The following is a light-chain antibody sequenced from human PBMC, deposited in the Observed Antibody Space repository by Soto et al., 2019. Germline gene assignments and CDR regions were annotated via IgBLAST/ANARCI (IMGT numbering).Light chain of an antibody. V-gene: IGKV1-5*03. Sequence: DIQMTQSPSTLSASVGDRVTITCRASQSISIWLAWYQQKPGKAPKLLINKASNLESGVPSRFSGSASGTELTLTISSLQPDDFATYYCLQYSSYPWTFGQGTKVDIK. CDR1: QSISIW. CDR2: KAS. J-gene: IGKJ1*01. CDR3: LQYSSYPWT.